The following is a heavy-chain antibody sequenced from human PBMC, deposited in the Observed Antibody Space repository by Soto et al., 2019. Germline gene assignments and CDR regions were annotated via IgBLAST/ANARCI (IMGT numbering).Heavy chain of an antibody. CDR2: ISAYNGNT. V-gene: IGHV1-18*01. CDR1: GDTFTSYG. J-gene: IGHJ3*02. CDR3: ARGKSGSRTHAFDI. D-gene: IGHD1-26*01. Sequence: GASVEVSCKASGDTFTSYGISWVRQAPGQGLEWMGWISAYNGNTNYAQKLRGRVTMTTDTYTSTAYMELRSLRSDDTAVYYCARGKSGSRTHAFDIWGQGTMVTASS.